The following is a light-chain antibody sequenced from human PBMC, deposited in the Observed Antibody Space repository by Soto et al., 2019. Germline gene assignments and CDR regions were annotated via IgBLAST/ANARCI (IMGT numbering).Light chain of an antibody. CDR3: QQSYSTPYT. J-gene: IGKJ2*01. CDR2: AAS. CDR1: QSISSD. Sequence: DIQMTQSPSSLSASVGDRVTITCRASQSISSDLNWYQQKQGKAPKLLIYAASSLQSGDPSRFSGSGSGTDFTRTISSLQPEDFATYYCQQSYSTPYTFGQGTNLEIK. V-gene: IGKV1-39*01.